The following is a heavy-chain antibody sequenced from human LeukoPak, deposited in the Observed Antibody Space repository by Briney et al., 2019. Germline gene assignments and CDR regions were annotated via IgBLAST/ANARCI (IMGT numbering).Heavy chain of an antibody. CDR3: ARDRKLNWFDP. CDR1: GFTFSSYE. V-gene: IGHV3-48*03. Sequence: GGSLRLSCAASGFTFSSYEMNWVRQAPGKGLEWVSYISSSGSTIYYADSVKGRFTIPRDNAKNSLYLQMNSLRAEDTAVYYCARDRKLNWFDPWGQGTLVTVSS. CDR2: ISSSGSTI. J-gene: IGHJ5*02.